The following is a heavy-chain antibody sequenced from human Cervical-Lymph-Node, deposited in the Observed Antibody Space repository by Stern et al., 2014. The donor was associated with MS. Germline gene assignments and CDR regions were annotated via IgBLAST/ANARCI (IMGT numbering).Heavy chain of an antibody. CDR1: GYTLTNYP. CDR3: ARDFVVTAMITRSDYLDS. J-gene: IGHJ4*02. Sequence: VQLVESGSELKEPGASVKVSCKASGYTLTNYPMNWVRQAPGQGLEWMGWINTNTGNSTYAQGFTGRFVFSLDTSVSTAYLHISSLKAEDTAVYYCARDFVVTAMITRSDYLDSWGQGTLVTVSS. D-gene: IGHD5-18*01. V-gene: IGHV7-4-1*02. CDR2: INTNTGNS.